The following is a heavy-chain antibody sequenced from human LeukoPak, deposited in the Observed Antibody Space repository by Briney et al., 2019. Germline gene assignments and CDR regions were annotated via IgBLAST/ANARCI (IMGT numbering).Heavy chain of an antibody. CDR2: ISAYNGNT. V-gene: IGHV1-18*01. D-gene: IGHD3-22*01. J-gene: IGHJ4*02. CDR3: ARVGGTYYYDSSGYLHFDY. CDR1: GYTFTSYG. Sequence: ASVKVSCKASGYTFTSYGISWVRQAPGRGLEWMGWISAYNGNTNYAQKLQGRVTMTTDTSTSTAYMELRSLRSDDTAVYYCARVGGTYYYDSSGYLHFDYWGQGTLVTVSS.